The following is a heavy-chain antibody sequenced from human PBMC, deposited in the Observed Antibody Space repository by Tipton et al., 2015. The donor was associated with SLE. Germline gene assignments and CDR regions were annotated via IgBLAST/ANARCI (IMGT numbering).Heavy chain of an antibody. D-gene: IGHD6-19*01. J-gene: IGHJ4*02. Sequence: TLSLTCTVSGDSINRGTYYWSWIRQPAGKGLEWIGNIYTSESTNYNPSLKSRVTISVDTSKNQFSLKLTSVTAADTAVYYCAREQWLVLWGYFDYWGQGSLVTVSS. CDR1: GDSINRGTYY. CDR3: AREQWLVLWGYFDY. V-gene: IGHV4-61*09. CDR2: IYTSEST.